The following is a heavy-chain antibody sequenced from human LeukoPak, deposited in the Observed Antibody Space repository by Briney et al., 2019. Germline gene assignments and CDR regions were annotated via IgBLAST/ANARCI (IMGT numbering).Heavy chain of an antibody. CDR2: ITGSGGTT. CDR3: AKSRSEVVVAAANY. J-gene: IGHJ4*02. CDR1: GFTFSSYA. D-gene: IGHD2-15*01. Sequence: WGSLRLSCAASGFTFSSYAMNWVRQAPGKGLEWVSAITGSGGTTYYADSVRGRFTISRDNSKNTLYLQMNSLRAEDTAIYYCAKSRSEVVVAAANYWGQGTLITVSS. V-gene: IGHV3-23*01.